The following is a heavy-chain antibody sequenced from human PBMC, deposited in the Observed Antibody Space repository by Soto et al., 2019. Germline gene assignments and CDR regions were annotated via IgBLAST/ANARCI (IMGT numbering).Heavy chain of an antibody. J-gene: IGHJ4*02. D-gene: IGHD5-12*01. CDR1: GGSFSSGDYY. V-gene: IGHV4-30-4*01. CDR2: IFYSGST. Sequence: PSETLSLTCSVSGGSFSSGDYYWSWIRQPPGKGLEWIGYIFYSGSTYYSPSLKSRVTISVDTSKNQFSLKLSSVTAADTAVYYCARLGIGLPFDYWGQGTLVTVSS. CDR3: ARLGIGLPFDY.